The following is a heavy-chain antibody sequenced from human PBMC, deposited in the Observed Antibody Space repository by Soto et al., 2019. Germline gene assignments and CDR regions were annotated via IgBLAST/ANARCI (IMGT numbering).Heavy chain of an antibody. CDR2: ISGSGGST. V-gene: IGHV3-23*01. CDR1: GFSFSNYA. Sequence: EVQLLESGGDLVQPGGSLRLSCAASGFSFSNYAMSWVRQAPGKGLEWVSIISGSGGSTDYADSVKGRFTISRDNSKNTLYLQMNSLRAEATAVYYCTLQRTTVYIVYFDYWGQGTLVTVSS. D-gene: IGHD4-17*01. J-gene: IGHJ4*02. CDR3: TLQRTTVYIVYFDY.